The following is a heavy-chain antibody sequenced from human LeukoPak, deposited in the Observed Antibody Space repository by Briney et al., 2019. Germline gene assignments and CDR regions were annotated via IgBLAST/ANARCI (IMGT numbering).Heavy chain of an antibody. J-gene: IGHJ5*02. V-gene: IGHV4-34*01. CDR3: ARALTRWLAHNWFDP. Sequence: PSETLSLTCAVYGGSFSGYYWSWIRQPPGKGLEWIGEINHSGSTNYNPPLKSRVTISVDTSKNQFSLKPSSVTAADTAVYYCARALTRWLAHNWFDPWGQGTLVTVSS. CDR1: GGSFSGYY. D-gene: IGHD6-19*01. CDR2: INHSGST.